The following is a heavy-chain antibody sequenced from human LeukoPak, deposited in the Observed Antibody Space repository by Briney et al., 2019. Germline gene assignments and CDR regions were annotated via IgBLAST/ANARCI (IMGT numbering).Heavy chain of an antibody. CDR2: INHSGST. V-gene: IGHV4-34*01. CDR1: GGSFSGYY. J-gene: IGHJ6*03. Sequence: PSETLSLTCAVYGGSFSGYYWSWIRQPPGRGLECMGEINHSGSTNYNPSLKSRVTISVDTSKNQFSLKLSSVTAADTAVYYCARSYSSGPGDYYYYYYMDVWGKGTTVTVSS. CDR3: ARSYSSGPGDYYYYYYMDV. D-gene: IGHD6-19*01.